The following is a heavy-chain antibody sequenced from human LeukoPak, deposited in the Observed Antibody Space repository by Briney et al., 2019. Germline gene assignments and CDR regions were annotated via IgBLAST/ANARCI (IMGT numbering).Heavy chain of an antibody. V-gene: IGHV6-1*01. CDR2: TYYRSKWYN. J-gene: IGHJ5*01. CDR1: GDSVSSNGAA. Sequence: SQTLSLTCAISGDSVSSNGAAWNWIRQSPSRGFEWLGRTYYRSKWYNDYALSAKSRIAINPDTSKNQFSLHLNSVSPDDTAVYFCARTVGATAQFDFWGQGTLVTVSS. D-gene: IGHD1-26*01. CDR3: ARTVGATAQFDF.